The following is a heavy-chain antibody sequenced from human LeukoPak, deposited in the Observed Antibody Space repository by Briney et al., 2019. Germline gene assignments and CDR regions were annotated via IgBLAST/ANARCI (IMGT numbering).Heavy chain of an antibody. Sequence: GGSLRLSYAASGFTFSSYEMNWVRQAPGKGLEWVSYISSSGSTIYYADSVKGRFTISRDNAKNSLYLQMNSLRAEDTAVYYCARERVYYMDVWGKGTTVTVSS. CDR1: GFTFSSYE. CDR2: ISSSGSTI. D-gene: IGHD6-13*01. CDR3: ARERVYYMDV. J-gene: IGHJ6*03. V-gene: IGHV3-48*03.